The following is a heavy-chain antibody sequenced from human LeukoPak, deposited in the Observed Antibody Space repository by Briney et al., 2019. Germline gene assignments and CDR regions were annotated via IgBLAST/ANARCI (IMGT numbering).Heavy chain of an antibody. V-gene: IGHV4-59*01. CDR3: ARGRSSMVRGYYYYYMDV. Sequence: SETLSLTCTVSGGSISSYYWSWIRQPPGKGLEWIGYIYYSGSTNYNPSLKSRVTISVETSKNEFSLKLRSVTAADTAVYYCARGRSSMVRGYYYYYMDVWGKGTTVTISS. J-gene: IGHJ6*03. CDR2: IYYSGST. CDR1: GGSISSYY. D-gene: IGHD3-10*01.